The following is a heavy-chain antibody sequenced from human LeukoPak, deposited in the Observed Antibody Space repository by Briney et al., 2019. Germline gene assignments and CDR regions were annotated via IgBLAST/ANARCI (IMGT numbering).Heavy chain of an antibody. CDR2: ISSGGTI. V-gene: IGHV3-11*01. CDR3: ARGMHGYDCGPPLDY. D-gene: IGHD5-18*01. J-gene: IGHJ4*02. CDR1: GFTFSDYH. Sequence: GGSLRLSCAASGFTFSDYHMSWIRQAPGKGLEWLSYISSGGTIYYADSVKGRFTISRDNAKNSLYLQMNILRAEDTALYYCARGMHGYDCGPPLDYWGQGTLVTVSS.